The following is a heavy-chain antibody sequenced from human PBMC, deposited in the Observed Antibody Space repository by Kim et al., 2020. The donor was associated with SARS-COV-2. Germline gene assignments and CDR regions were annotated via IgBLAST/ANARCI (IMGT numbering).Heavy chain of an antibody. D-gene: IGHD1-1*01. J-gene: IGHJ3*02. Sequence: VKGRFTISRDNSKNTLYLQMNSLRAEDTAVYYCAKRANWNGPYDDAFDIWGQGTMVTVSS. CDR3: AKRANWNGPYDDAFDI. V-gene: IGHV3-23*01.